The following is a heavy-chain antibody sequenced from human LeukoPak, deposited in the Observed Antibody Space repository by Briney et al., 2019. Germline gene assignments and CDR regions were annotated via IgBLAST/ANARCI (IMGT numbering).Heavy chain of an antibody. CDR1: GFPFIEYS. Sequence: GGSLRLSCTASGFPFIEYSMNWVRQAPGKGLEWISYIGIDSGNTKYADSVRGRFTISADEAKNSLYLQMNSLRVEDTAVYYCARDHNYAFDNWGQGTLVSVAS. V-gene: IGHV3-48*01. D-gene: IGHD1-1*01. CDR2: IGIDSGNT. J-gene: IGHJ4*02. CDR3: ARDHNYAFDN.